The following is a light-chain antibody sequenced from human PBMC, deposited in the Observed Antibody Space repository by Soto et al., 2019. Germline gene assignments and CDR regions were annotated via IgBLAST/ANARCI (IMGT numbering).Light chain of an antibody. Sequence: DIQMTQSPSTLSASVGDRVTITCRASQSISSWLAWYQQKPGKAPKLRIYDASSLESGVPSRFSGSGSDTEFTLTINNLQPDDFATYHCQQYTRYSLTFGGGTKVEIK. CDR2: DAS. CDR1: QSISSW. CDR3: QQYTRYSLT. V-gene: IGKV1-5*01. J-gene: IGKJ4*01.